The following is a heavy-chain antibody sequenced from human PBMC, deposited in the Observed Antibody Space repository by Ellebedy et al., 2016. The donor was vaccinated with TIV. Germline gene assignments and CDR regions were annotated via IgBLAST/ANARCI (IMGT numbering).Heavy chain of an antibody. CDR2: IYYSGST. CDR1: GGSISSSSYY. Sequence: SETLSLXXTVSGGSISSSSYYWGWIRQPPGKGLEWIGSIYYSGSTYYNPSLKSRVTISVDTSKNQFSLKLSSVTAADTAVYYCARHPNFYVWATVYFDLWGRGTLVTVSS. CDR3: ARHPNFYVWATVYFDL. D-gene: IGHD2/OR15-2a*01. J-gene: IGHJ2*01. V-gene: IGHV4-39*01.